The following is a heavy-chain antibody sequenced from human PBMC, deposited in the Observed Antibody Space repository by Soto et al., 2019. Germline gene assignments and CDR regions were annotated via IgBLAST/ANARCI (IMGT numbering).Heavy chain of an antibody. CDR1: GGTFSSYA. D-gene: IGHD6-19*01. CDR3: ARDAPRIAVAGAFNWFDP. CDR2: IIPIFGTA. V-gene: IGHV1-69*06. Sequence: SVKVSCKASGGTFSSYAISWVRQAPGQGLEWMGGIIPIFGTANYAQKFRGRVTITAGKSTSTAYMELSSLRSEDTAVYYCARDAPRIAVAGAFNWFDPWGQGTLVTVSS. J-gene: IGHJ5*02.